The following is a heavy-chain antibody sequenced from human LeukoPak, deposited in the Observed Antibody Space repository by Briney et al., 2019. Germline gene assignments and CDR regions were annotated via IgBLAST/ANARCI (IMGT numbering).Heavy chain of an antibody. J-gene: IGHJ6*03. Sequence: GASVKVSCKASGGTFSSYAISWVRQAPGQGLEWMGGIIPIFGTANYAQKFQGRATITADKSTSTAYMELSSLRSEDTAVYYCASTWGIVVVPAAYYMDVWGKGTTVTVSS. CDR3: ASTWGIVVVPAAYYMDV. CDR1: GGTFSSYA. CDR2: IIPIFGTA. V-gene: IGHV1-69*06. D-gene: IGHD2-2*01.